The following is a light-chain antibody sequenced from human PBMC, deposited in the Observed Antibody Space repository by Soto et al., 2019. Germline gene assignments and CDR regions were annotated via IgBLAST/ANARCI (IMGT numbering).Light chain of an antibody. CDR1: QVISSY. J-gene: IGKJ1*01. V-gene: IGKV1-9*01. CDR3: QQLNSYPPWT. Sequence: DVQLTQSPSFLSASVGDRLTITCRASQVISSYLAWYQQKPGKAPKLLIHSASTLHSGVPLRFSGSGSGTEFTLTISGLQPEDFATYYCQQLNSYPPWTFGQGTKVDMK. CDR2: SAS.